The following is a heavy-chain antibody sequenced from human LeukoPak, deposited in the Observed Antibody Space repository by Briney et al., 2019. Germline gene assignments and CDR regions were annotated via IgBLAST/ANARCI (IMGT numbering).Heavy chain of an antibody. CDR3: AKDRCFGTSCFAFDY. CDR1: GFTFIDYG. Sequence: GGSLRLSCAASGFTFIDYGMHWVRQAPGKGLEWVAFIRYDGSKEYYTDSVKGRFTISRDGSKNTLHLQMNSLRDEDAAVYYCAKDRCFGTSCFAFDYWGQGTLVTVSS. D-gene: IGHD2-2*01. V-gene: IGHV3-30*02. J-gene: IGHJ4*02. CDR2: IRYDGSKE.